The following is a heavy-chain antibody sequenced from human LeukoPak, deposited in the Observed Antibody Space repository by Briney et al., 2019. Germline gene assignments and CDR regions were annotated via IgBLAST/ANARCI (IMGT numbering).Heavy chain of an antibody. CDR3: ARRAGAYSHPYDY. CDR2: IYSDNT. Sequence: GGSLRLTCTVSGFTVSSNSMSSVRQAPGKGLEWVSFIYSDNTHYSDSVKGRFTISRDNSKNTLYLQMNSLRAEDTAVYYCARRAGAYSHPYDYWGQGTLVTVSS. CDR1: GFTVSSNS. J-gene: IGHJ4*02. D-gene: IGHD4/OR15-4a*01. V-gene: IGHV3-53*01.